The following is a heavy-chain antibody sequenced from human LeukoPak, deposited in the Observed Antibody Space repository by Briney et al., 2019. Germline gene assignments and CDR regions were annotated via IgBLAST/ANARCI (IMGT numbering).Heavy chain of an antibody. J-gene: IGHJ4*02. V-gene: IGHV3-33*01. CDR1: GFTFSNYG. Sequence: GRSLRLSCATSGFTFSNYGMHWVRQAPGKGLEWVAIVWYDGSNKNYADSVKGRFTISRDNSKNTLYLQMNSLRAEDTAVYYCARGSYYFDYWGQGTLVTVSS. CDR3: ARGSYYFDY. D-gene: IGHD6-6*01. CDR2: VWYDGSNK.